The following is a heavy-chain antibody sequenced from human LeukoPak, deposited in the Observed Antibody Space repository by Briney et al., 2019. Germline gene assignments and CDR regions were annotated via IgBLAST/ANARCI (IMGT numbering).Heavy chain of an antibody. Sequence: GGSLRPSCAASGFTFSSYGMHWVRQAPGKGLEWVAVISYDGSNKYYADSVKGRFTISRDNSKNTLYLQMNSLRAEDTAVYYCTKDLTYSGSYYLGYWGQGTLVTVSS. CDR1: GFTFSSYG. D-gene: IGHD1-26*01. V-gene: IGHV3-30*18. CDR2: ISYDGSNK. CDR3: TKDLTYSGSYYLGY. J-gene: IGHJ4*02.